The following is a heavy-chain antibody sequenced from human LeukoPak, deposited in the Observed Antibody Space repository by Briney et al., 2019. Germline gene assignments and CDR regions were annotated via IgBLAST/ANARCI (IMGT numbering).Heavy chain of an antibody. V-gene: IGHV1-69*05. CDR3: ARGRHYCSGGSCYWFDP. D-gene: IGHD2-15*01. Sequence: ASVKVSCKASGGTFSSYAISWVRQAPGQGLEWMGGIIPIFGTANYAQKFQGRVTLTTDESTSTAYMELSSLRSEDTAVYYCARGRHYCSGGSCYWFDPWGQGTLVTVSS. CDR2: IIPIFGTA. CDR1: GGTFSSYA. J-gene: IGHJ5*02.